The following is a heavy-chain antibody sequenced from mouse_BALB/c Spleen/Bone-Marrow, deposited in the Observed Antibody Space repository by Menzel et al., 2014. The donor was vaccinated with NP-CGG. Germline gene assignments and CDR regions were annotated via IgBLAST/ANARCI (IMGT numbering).Heavy chain of an antibody. D-gene: IGHD6-2*01. V-gene: IGHV1-80*01. CDR1: GYAFSRYW. J-gene: IGHJ2*01. CDR2: IYPGDGDT. CDR3: ARQVVHDY. Sequence: VQGVESGAELVRSGSSVKISCKASGYAFSRYWMSWVKQRPGQGLEWIGQIYPGDGDTNYNGKFKDKATLTADKSSSTAYMHLSSLTSEDSAVYFCARQVVHDYWVQGTTLTVSS.